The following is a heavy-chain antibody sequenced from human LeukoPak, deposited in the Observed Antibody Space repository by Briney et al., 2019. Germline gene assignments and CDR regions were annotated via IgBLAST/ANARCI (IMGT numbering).Heavy chain of an antibody. J-gene: IGHJ4*02. CDR3: AKGHRGRYCSSTSCYARLDY. CDR2: ISGSGGST. D-gene: IGHD2-2*01. Sequence: GGSLRRSCAASGLTFSSYGKSWVRQAPGKGLEWVSAISGSGGSTYYADSVKGRFTISRDNSKNTLYLQMNSLRAEDTAVYYCAKGHRGRYCSSTSCYARLDYWGQGTLVTVSS. V-gene: IGHV3-23*01. CDR1: GLTFSSYG.